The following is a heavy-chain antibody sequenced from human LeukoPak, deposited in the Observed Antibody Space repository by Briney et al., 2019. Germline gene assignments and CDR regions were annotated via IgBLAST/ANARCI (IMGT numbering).Heavy chain of an antibody. Sequence: GSLRLSCAASGFTFSSYAMSWVRQAPGKGLEWVSAISGSGGSTYYADSVKGRFTISRDNSKNTLYLQMNSLRAEDTAVYYCAKLRQGYDILTGYYTTPDYWGQGTLVTVSS. CDR2: ISGSGGST. CDR1: GFTFSSYA. V-gene: IGHV3-23*01. D-gene: IGHD3-9*01. CDR3: AKLRQGYDILTGYYTTPDY. J-gene: IGHJ4*02.